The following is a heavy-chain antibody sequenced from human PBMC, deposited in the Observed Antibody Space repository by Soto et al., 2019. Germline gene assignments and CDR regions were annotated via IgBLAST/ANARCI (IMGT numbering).Heavy chain of an antibody. CDR2: ISPRSNYI. CDR1: GFSFSDYP. CDR3: ARGGHCTSTSCYRDY. V-gene: IGHV3-21*01. J-gene: IGHJ4*02. D-gene: IGHD2-2*03. Sequence: EVQLVESGGGLVKPGGSLRLSCAASGFSFSDYPMNWIRQTPGKGPEWVSSISPRSNYIYYADSVRGRFIISRDDAKNSLYLQLDSLRAEDTAVYYCARGGHCTSTSCYRDYWGQGTLVTVSS.